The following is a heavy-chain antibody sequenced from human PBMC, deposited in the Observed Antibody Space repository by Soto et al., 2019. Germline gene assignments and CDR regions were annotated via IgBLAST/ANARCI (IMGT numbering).Heavy chain of an antibody. Sequence: PGGSLRLSCAASGFTFSSYAMSWVRQAPGKGLEWVSAISGSGGSTYYADSVKGRFTISRDNSKNTLYLQMNSLRAEDTAVYYCAKDRGIVVVGYHKKYWGQGTLVTVSS. CDR3: AKDRGIVVVGYHKKY. J-gene: IGHJ4*02. V-gene: IGHV3-23*01. D-gene: IGHD2-15*01. CDR2: ISGSGGST. CDR1: GFTFSSYA.